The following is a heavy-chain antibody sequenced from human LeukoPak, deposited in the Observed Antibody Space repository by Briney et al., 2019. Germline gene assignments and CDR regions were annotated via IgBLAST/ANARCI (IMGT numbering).Heavy chain of an antibody. V-gene: IGHV4-30-2*01. CDR3: AREYLRYGAFGI. CDR1: GGSISSGGYS. D-gene: IGHD4-17*01. Sequence: SQTLSLTCAVSGGSISSGGYSWSWIRQPPGKGLEWIGYIYHSGSTYYNPSLKSRVTISVDRSKNQFSLKLSSVTAADTAVYYCAREYLRYGAFGIWAKGQWSPSLQ. CDR2: IYHSGST. J-gene: IGHJ3*02.